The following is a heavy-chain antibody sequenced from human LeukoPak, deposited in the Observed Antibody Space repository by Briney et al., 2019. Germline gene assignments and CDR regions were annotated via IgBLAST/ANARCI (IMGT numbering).Heavy chain of an antibody. CDR1: GCTLSSYA. Sequence: GGSLRLSRAPSGCTLSSYAMSSVRQAPATGQEWVSAISGGGGSTYYPDSVNGGSTLSRDKSKRTLYLQMNSLRAEDGAVYYCAKLSKGVVAAADFDYWGQGTLVSVSS. CDR3: AKLSKGVVAAADFDY. CDR2: ISGGGGST. J-gene: IGHJ4*02. D-gene: IGHD2-15*01. V-gene: IGHV3-23*01.